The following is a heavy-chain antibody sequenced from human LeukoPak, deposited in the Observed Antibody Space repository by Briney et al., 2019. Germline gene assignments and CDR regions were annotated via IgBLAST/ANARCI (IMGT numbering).Heavy chain of an antibody. Sequence: GGSLRLSCAASGFTFDGYGMTWVRQAPGKGLEWVSGINWNGVIRDYADSVKGRFSISRDNAKNSLYLQINSLGVEDTAFYYCAGTRYSGSYGGADYWGQGTQIIVSS. CDR3: AGTRYSGSYGGADY. J-gene: IGHJ4*02. V-gene: IGHV3-20*04. CDR2: INWNGVIR. D-gene: IGHD1-26*01. CDR1: GFTFDGYG.